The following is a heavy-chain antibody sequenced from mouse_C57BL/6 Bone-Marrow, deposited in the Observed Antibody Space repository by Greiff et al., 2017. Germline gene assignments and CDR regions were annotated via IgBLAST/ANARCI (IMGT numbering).Heavy chain of an antibody. V-gene: IGHV1-59*01. J-gene: IGHJ3*01. CDR2: IDPSDTST. Sequence: QVQLQQPGAELVRPGTSVKLSCKASDYTFTSYWMHWVKQRPGQGLEWIGVIDPSDTSTNYNQKFKGKATLTVDTSSSTAYMQLRSLTSEDSAVYYCAGVVAEGFADWGQGTLVTVSA. CDR3: AGVVAEGFAD. D-gene: IGHD1-1*01. CDR1: DYTFTSYW.